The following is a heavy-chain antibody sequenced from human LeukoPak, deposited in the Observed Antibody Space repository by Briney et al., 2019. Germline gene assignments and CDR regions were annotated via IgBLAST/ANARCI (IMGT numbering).Heavy chain of an antibody. CDR1: GYTFTSYY. V-gene: IGHV1-46*01. J-gene: IGHJ2*01. Sequence: GASVKVSCKASGYTFTSYYMHWVRQAPGQGLEWMGIINPSGGSTSYAQRFQGRVTMTRDTSTSTVYMELSSLRSEDTAVYYCARVVTMTLPNWYFDLWGRGTLVTVSS. D-gene: IGHD3-22*01. CDR3: ARVVTMTLPNWYFDL. CDR2: INPSGGST.